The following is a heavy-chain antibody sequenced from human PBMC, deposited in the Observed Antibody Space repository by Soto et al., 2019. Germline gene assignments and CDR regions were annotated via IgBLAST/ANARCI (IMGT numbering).Heavy chain of an antibody. Sequence: GGSLRLSCAAAGFTFSTYSMNWVRQAPGKGLEWVSYISSSSSTIFYTDSVKGRFTVSRDNAKNSLYLQMNSLRAEDTAVYYYARPTYYYDSSGPPAYWGQGTLVTVSS. J-gene: IGHJ4*02. CDR2: ISSSSSTI. V-gene: IGHV3-48*01. CDR3: ARPTYYYDSSGPPAY. CDR1: GFTFSTYS. D-gene: IGHD3-22*01.